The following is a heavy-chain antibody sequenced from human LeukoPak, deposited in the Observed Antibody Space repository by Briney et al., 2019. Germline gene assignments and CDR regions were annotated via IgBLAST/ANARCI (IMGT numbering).Heavy chain of an antibody. Sequence: PGGSLRLSCAASGFTFSNAWVRWVRQAPGKGLEWVAVIGYDESNKYYADSVKGRFTISRDNSKNTLYLQMNSLRAEDTAVYYCARDPGYSSGWSLDYWGQGTLVTVSS. CDR3: ARDPGYSSGWSLDY. CDR2: IGYDESNK. D-gene: IGHD6-19*01. CDR1: GFTFSNAW. V-gene: IGHV3-33*08. J-gene: IGHJ4*02.